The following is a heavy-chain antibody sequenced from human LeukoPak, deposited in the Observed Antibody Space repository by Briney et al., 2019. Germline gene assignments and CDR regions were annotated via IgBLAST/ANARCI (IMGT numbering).Heavy chain of an antibody. Sequence: SETLSLTCTVSGGSISSYYWSWIRQPPGKGLEWIGYIYYSGSTNYNPSLKSRVTISVDTSKNQFSLKLSSVTAADTAVYYCARTPGHSSGWYYYYYGMDVWGQGTTVTVSS. CDR2: IYYSGST. CDR3: ARTPGHSSGWYYYYYGMDV. V-gene: IGHV4-59*01. J-gene: IGHJ6*02. CDR1: GGSISSYY. D-gene: IGHD6-19*01.